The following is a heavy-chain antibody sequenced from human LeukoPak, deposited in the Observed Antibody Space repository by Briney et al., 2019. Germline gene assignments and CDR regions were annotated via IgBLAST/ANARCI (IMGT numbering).Heavy chain of an antibody. Sequence: GGSLRLSCAASGFTFSSYEMNWVRQAPGKGLEWVSYISSSGSAIYYADSVTGRFTISRDNSKNTLYLQMNSLRAEDTAVYYCAKDHYYASSGYSEYFQHWGQGTLVTVSS. CDR2: ISSSGSAI. CDR3: AKDHYYASSGYSEYFQH. V-gene: IGHV3-48*03. J-gene: IGHJ1*01. CDR1: GFTFSSYE. D-gene: IGHD3-22*01.